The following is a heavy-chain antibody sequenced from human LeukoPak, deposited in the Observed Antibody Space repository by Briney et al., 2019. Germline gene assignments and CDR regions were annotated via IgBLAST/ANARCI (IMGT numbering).Heavy chain of an antibody. CDR3: AKRRDSSGYATFDY. CDR2: ISGSGGTT. D-gene: IGHD3-22*01. J-gene: IGHJ4*02. CDR1: GFTFSSYG. V-gene: IGHV3-23*01. Sequence: PGGSLRLSCAASGFTFSSYGMSWVRQAPGKGLEWVSAISGSGGTTYYADSVKGRFTISRDNSKNTLYLQTNSLRAEDTAVYYCAKRRDSSGYATFDYWGQGTLVTVSS.